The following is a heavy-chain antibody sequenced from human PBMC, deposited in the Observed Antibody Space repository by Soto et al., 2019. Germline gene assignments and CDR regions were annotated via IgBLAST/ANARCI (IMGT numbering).Heavy chain of an antibody. V-gene: IGHV3-9*01. Sequence: EVQLVESGGGLVQPGRSLRLSCAASGFTFDDYAMHWVRQAPGKGLEWVSGISWNSGTLGYADSVKGRFTIARDNAKNSLYLQMNSLRAEDTAFYYCAKDSTLGGWGGMDVWGQGTTVTVSS. J-gene: IGHJ6*02. CDR3: AKDSTLGGWGGMDV. CDR1: GFTFDDYA. D-gene: IGHD3-16*01. CDR2: ISWNSGTL.